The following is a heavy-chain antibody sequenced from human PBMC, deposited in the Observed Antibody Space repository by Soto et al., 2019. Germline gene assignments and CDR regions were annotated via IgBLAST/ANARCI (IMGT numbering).Heavy chain of an antibody. CDR1: GGSVSSGSYY. V-gene: IGHV4-61*01. CDR3: ARDQGLGNGGNSPDAFDI. J-gene: IGHJ3*02. Sequence: SETLSLTCTVSGGSVSSGSYYWSWIRQPPGKGLEWIGYIYYSGSTNYNPSLKSRVTISVDTSKNQFSLKLSSVTAADTAVYYCARDQGLGNGGNSPDAFDIWGQGTMVTVSS. CDR2: IYYSGST. D-gene: IGHD2-21*02.